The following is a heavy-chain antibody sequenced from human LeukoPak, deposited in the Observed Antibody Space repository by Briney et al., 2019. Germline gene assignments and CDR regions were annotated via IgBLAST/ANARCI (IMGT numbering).Heavy chain of an antibody. V-gene: IGHV3-23*01. CDR3: ARARPWDSSRSYYFGMDV. CDR2: IPGSGGAT. D-gene: IGHD3-22*01. J-gene: IGHJ6*02. CDR1: GFTFSSYA. Sequence: GGSLRLSCAASGFTFSSYAIRWVRQAPGTGLEWVSSIPGSGGATYYADSVRGRFSISRDSSKNTVYLQMNSLRDEDTAVYYCARARPWDSSRSYYFGMDVWGHGTTVTVSS.